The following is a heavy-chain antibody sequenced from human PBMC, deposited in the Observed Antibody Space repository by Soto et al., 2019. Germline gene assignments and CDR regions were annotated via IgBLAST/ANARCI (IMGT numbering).Heavy chain of an antibody. CDR2: ISSSSSYI. V-gene: IGHV3-21*01. D-gene: IGHD5-18*01. Sequence: NPGGSLRLSCAASGFTFSSYSMNWVRQAPGKGLEWVSSISSSSSYIYYADSVKGRFTISRDNAKNSLYLQMNSLRAEDTAVYYCARAPGVQLWLLPAFDYWGQGTLVTVSS. J-gene: IGHJ4*02. CDR1: GFTFSSYS. CDR3: ARAPGVQLWLLPAFDY.